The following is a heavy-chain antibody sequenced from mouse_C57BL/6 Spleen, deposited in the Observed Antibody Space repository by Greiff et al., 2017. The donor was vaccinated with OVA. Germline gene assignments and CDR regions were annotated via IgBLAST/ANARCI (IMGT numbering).Heavy chain of an antibody. CDR2: ISSGGDYI. CDR1: GFTFSSYA. J-gene: IGHJ4*01. Sequence: EVQLVESGEGLVKPGGSLKLSCAASGFTFSSYAMSWVRQTPEKRLEWVAYISSGGDYIYYADTVKGRFTISRDNARNTLYLQLSRLKSEDTAMYYCSRALVKGYYYAMDYWGQGTSVTVSS. V-gene: IGHV5-9-1*02. CDR3: SRALVKGYYYAMDY. D-gene: IGHD2-10*02.